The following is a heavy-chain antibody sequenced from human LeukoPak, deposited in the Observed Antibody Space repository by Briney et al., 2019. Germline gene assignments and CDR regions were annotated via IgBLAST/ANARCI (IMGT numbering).Heavy chain of an antibody. D-gene: IGHD3-9*01. J-gene: IGHJ4*02. Sequence: GGSLRLSCTASGFTFSDYAMSWFRQAPGKVLEWVGFIRNKAYGGTAEYAASVKGRFTISRDDSKTIAYLQMNSLKTEDTAVYYCTREKRYFDWFQADYWGQGTLVTVSS. CDR2: IRNKAYGGTA. V-gene: IGHV3-49*03. CDR3: TREKRYFDWFQADY. CDR1: GFTFSDYA.